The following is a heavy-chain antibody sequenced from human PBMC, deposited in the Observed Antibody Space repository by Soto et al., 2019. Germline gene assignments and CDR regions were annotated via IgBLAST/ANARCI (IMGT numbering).Heavy chain of an antibody. Sequence: GGSLRLSCEAFGFTFSSYGLLWVRQAPGKGLEWVAVISYDGSNKYYADSVKGRFTISRDNSKNTLYLQMNSLRAEDTAVYYCAKDEHSSSWYDYWGQGTLFTVSS. CDR3: AKDEHSSSWYDY. CDR2: ISYDGSNK. J-gene: IGHJ4*02. CDR1: GFTFSSYG. D-gene: IGHD6-13*01. V-gene: IGHV3-30*18.